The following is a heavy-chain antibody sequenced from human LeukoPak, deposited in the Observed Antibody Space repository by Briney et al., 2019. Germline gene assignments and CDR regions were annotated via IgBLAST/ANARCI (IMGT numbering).Heavy chain of an antibody. CDR3: ARLSDSGSWYQAHYTYYMDV. V-gene: IGHV4-39*01. J-gene: IGHJ6*03. CDR1: GGSISSSRHY. Sequence: SQTLSLTCTVSGGSISSSRHYWGWIRQSAGKGLEWIGTVYYRANTYYSPSLKSPATISFDTSKNQFSLKVSSVTAADTAVYYCARLSDSGSWYQAHYTYYMDVWGKGIAVTISS. CDR2: VYYRANT. D-gene: IGHD6-13*01.